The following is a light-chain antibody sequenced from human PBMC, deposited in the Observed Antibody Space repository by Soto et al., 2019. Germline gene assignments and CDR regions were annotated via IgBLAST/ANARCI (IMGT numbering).Light chain of an antibody. V-gene: IGLV2-14*01. CDR1: SSDVGGYNY. J-gene: IGLJ2*01. CDR3: SSYTVSSTVI. CDR2: DVS. Sequence: QSALTQPASVSGSPGQSITISCTGTSSDVGGYNYVSWYQQHTGKAPKLMIYDVSNRPSGVSNRFSGSRSGNTASLIISGIQPEDEAEYYCSSYTVSSTVIFGGGTKLTVL.